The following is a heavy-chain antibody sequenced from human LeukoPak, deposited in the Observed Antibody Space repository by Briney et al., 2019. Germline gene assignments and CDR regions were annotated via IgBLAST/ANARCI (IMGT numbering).Heavy chain of an antibody. J-gene: IGHJ2*01. Sequence: GGSLRLFCAASGFTFSNYGMHWARQAPGKGLEWVAVKRYDGSNKYYADSVRGRFTISRDNSKTPPYLQMNSLRAEDTAVYFCARDGFPGAVTQNEGWWFFDLWGRGTLVTVSS. CDR1: GFTFSNYG. CDR3: ARDGFPGAVTQNEGWWFFDL. V-gene: IGHV3-33*01. CDR2: KRYDGSNK. D-gene: IGHD4-17*01.